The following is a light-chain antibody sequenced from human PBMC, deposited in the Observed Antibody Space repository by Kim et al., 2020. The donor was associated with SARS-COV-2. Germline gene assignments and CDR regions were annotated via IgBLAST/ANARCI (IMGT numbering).Light chain of an antibody. CDR1: KLGNKY. CDR3: QTWDRTTYV. J-gene: IGLJ1*01. V-gene: IGLV3-1*01. CDR2: QDN. Sequence: SVAPRQTAIITCSGNKLGNKYASWYQQKPGQSPVLVIFQDNKRPSAIPVRFSGSTAGDTATLTITGTQAMDEADYYCQTWDRTTYVFGTGTKVTVL.